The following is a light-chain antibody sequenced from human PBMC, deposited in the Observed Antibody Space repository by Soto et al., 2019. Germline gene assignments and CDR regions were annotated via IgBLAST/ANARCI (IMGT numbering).Light chain of an antibody. CDR1: QSISSG. V-gene: IGKV1-5*01. CDR3: QQYNSMCT. Sequence: DIQMTHSPSTLSASVGDRVTITCRASQSISSGLAWYQQKPGKAPKLLIYDASSLESGVPSRLSGSGSGKEFTLKISSLQPDDFATYYRQQYNSMCTFVKGTKVDIX. CDR2: DAS. J-gene: IGKJ1*01.